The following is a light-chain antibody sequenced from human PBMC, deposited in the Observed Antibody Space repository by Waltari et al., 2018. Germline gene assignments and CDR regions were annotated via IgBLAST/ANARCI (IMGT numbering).Light chain of an antibody. Sequence: DIVMTQSPDSLALSLGERASIHCRSNQSVLNNSDKKNPLAWYQQKPGPPPRLLIYWASTRESGVPDRFSGSGSGTDFALTISSLQAEDVAVYYCQQYYSARRTFGQGTKVEV. CDR2: WAS. CDR1: QSVLNNSDKKNP. J-gene: IGKJ1*01. CDR3: QQYYSARRT. V-gene: IGKV4-1*01.